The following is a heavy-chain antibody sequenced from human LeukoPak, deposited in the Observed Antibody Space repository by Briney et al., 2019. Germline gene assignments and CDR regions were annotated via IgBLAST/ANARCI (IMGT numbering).Heavy chain of an antibody. CDR2: MNPNSGNT. D-gene: IGHD1-1*01. CDR3: AKNVRGTGTFDY. Sequence: GASVKVSCKASGYTFTTYDINWVRQATGQGLEWMGWMNPNSGNTGYAQRFQGRVTMTRDTSISTAYMELNSLTSEDTAVYYCAKNVRGTGTFDYWGQGTLVTVSS. J-gene: IGHJ4*02. CDR1: GYTFTTYD. V-gene: IGHV1-8*01.